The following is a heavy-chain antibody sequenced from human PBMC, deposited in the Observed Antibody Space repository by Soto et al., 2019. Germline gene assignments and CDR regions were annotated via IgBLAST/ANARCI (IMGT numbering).Heavy chain of an antibody. CDR1: GGTFTSYA. J-gene: IGHJ6*02. CDR2: IIPIFGTA. D-gene: IGHD3-16*02. Sequence: QVQLVQSGAEVKKPGSSVKVSCKASGGTFTSYAISWVRQAPGQGLEWVGGIIPIFGTADYAQKFQGRVTITADEATSTAYMELSSMRSEDTAVYYCATMKGGYQSFSYAMDVWGQGTTVSVSS. CDR3: ATMKGGYQSFSYAMDV. V-gene: IGHV1-69*12.